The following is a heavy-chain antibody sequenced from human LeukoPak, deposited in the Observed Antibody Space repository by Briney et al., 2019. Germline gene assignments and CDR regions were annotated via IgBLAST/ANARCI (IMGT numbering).Heavy chain of an antibody. Sequence: SETLSLTCTVSGGSINDYYWSWIRQPPGKGLEWIGYIYSSGSTNYNPSLKSRVIISVDTSKNQFSLKLSSVTAADTAVYYCARRTLCCGERFDPWGQGTLVTVSS. V-gene: IGHV4-59*08. CDR3: ARRTLCCGERFDP. J-gene: IGHJ5*02. CDR1: GGSINDYY. D-gene: IGHD3-16*01. CDR2: IYSSGST.